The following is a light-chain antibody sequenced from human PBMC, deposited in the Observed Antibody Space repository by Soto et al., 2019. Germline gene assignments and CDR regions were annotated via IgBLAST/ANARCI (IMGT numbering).Light chain of an antibody. CDR2: AAS. Sequence: FVLTHSPATLCFSPWYRSILSFSSSQSVAGSLAWYQQKPGQAPRLLIYAASTRATGVPARFSGSGSGTEFTLTISSLQSEDCAVYYCQQYDDWPPMYTVGQGTKVDIK. V-gene: IGKV3-15*01. CDR3: QQYDDWPPMYT. J-gene: IGKJ2*01. CDR1: QSVAGS.